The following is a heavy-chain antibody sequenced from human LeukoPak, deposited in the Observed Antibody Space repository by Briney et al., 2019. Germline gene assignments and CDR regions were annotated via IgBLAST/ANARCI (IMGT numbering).Heavy chain of an antibody. J-gene: IGHJ6*02. CDR3: AKDTGGNGAYFYAMDV. D-gene: IGHD4-23*01. Sequence: SLRLSCTASGFTFDNYAMNWVRQAPGKGLEWVSAINWNSDTKAYADSVKGRFTISRDRARNSLYLQMDSLRPEDTALYYCAKDTGGNGAYFYAMDVWGQGTSVTVSS. CDR2: INWNSDTK. V-gene: IGHV3-9*01. CDR1: GFTFDNYA.